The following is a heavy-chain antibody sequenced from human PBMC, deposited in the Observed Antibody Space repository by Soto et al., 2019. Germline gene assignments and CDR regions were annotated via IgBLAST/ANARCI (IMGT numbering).Heavy chain of an antibody. D-gene: IGHD3-10*01. Sequence: SLSLPCAVYRGSFDGYYWGWIRKPPGKGLEWIGEINHSGSTNYNPSLKSRVTISVDTSKNQFSLKLSSVTAADTAVYYCARGGFGFSYGSGRDYYGMDVWGQGTPVTVSS. CDR2: INHSGST. J-gene: IGHJ6*02. V-gene: IGHV4-34*01. CDR1: RGSFDGYY. CDR3: ARGGFGFSYGSGRDYYGMDV.